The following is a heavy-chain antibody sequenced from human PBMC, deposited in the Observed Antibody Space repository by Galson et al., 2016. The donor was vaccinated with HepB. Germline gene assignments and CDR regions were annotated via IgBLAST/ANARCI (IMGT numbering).Heavy chain of an antibody. Sequence: SVKVSCKASGYTFTRYYINWVRQAPGQGLEWMGWISANSGNTIYAQKFQDRVTMTRDTSASTVYMDLRSLRSDDTAVYYCARDVQFRFDYWGQGTLVTVSS. CDR3: ARDVQFRFDY. CDR2: ISANSGNT. D-gene: IGHD4-11*01. V-gene: IGHV1-18*04. J-gene: IGHJ4*02. CDR1: GYTFTRYY.